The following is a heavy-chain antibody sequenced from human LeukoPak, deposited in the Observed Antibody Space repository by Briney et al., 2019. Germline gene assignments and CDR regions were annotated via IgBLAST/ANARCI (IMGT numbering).Heavy chain of an antibody. D-gene: IGHD3-16*01. J-gene: IGHJ4*02. CDR2: IYYSGST. Sequence: PSETLSLTCTVSGGSISSYYWGWIRQPPGKGLEWIGYIYYSGSTNYNPSLKSRVTISVDTSKNQFSLKLSSVIAADTAVYYCARVAGGRYYFDYWGQGTLVTVSS. CDR3: ARVAGGRYYFDY. V-gene: IGHV4-59*01. CDR1: GGSISSYY.